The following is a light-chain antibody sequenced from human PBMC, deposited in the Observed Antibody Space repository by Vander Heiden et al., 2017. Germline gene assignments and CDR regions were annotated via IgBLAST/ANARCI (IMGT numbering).Light chain of an antibody. CDR3: SSYTSSSTLV. J-gene: IGLJ1*01. CDR1: SSDVGGYNY. Sequence: QSALTQPASMSGSPGKSLTLSCTGTSSDVGGYNYVSWYQQHPGKAPKLMIYDVSNRPSGVSNRFSGSKSGNTASLTISGLQAEDEADYYCSSYTSSSTLVFGTGTKVTVL. CDR2: DVS. V-gene: IGLV2-14*01.